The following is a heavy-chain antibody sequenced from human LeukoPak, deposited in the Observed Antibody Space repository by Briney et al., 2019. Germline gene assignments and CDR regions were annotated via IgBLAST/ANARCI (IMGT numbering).Heavy chain of an antibody. V-gene: IGHV3-30*02. CDR2: LRYDGTTK. D-gene: IGHD3-22*01. J-gene: IGHJ3*01. CDR1: GFSFSSYG. Sequence: GGSLRLSCEASGFSFSSYGMHWVRQAPGKGLEWVAFLRYDGTTKFYGDSVKGRFAISRDTSKNTLYLQINSLRTGDTAVYYCAKDLSRGNYPIAFDVWGQGTVVTVSS. CDR3: AKDLSRGNYPIAFDV.